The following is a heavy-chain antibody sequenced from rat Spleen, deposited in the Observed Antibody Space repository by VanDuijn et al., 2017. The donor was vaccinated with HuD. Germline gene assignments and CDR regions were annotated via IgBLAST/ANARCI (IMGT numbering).Heavy chain of an antibody. CDR1: DYSITSDY. Sequence: EVQLQESGPGLVRPSQSLSLTCSVTDYSITSDYWGWIRKFPRNKLEWMGYINSAGSTNYNPSLKSRLSITRDTSKNQFFLQVNSVTTEDTATYYCARSLSYAHYFWYFDFWGPGTMVTVSS. CDR2: INSAGST. V-gene: IGHV3-3*01. J-gene: IGHJ1*01. D-gene: IGHD1-12*01. CDR3: ARSLSYAHYFWYFDF.